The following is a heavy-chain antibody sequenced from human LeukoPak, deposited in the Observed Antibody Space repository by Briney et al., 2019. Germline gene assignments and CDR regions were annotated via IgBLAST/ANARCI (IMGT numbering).Heavy chain of an antibody. Sequence: GESLKISCKGSGYSFTSYWIGWVRQMPGKGLEWMGIIYPGDSDTRYSLSFQGQVTISADKSISTAYLQWSSLKASDTAMYYCARGGLYSSGWYSFDYRGQGTLVTVSS. V-gene: IGHV5-51*01. D-gene: IGHD6-19*01. CDR1: GYSFTSYW. CDR3: ARGGLYSSGWYSFDY. J-gene: IGHJ4*02. CDR2: IYPGDSDT.